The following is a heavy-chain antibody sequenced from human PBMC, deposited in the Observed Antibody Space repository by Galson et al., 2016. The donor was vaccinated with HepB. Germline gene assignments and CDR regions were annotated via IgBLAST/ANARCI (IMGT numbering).Heavy chain of an antibody. Sequence: SLRLSCATSGFTFRIYTMHWVRQAPGKGPEWLASISDDGNDKNYADSVRGRFSISRDNSEKTLFVQMNSLRTEDTAVYYCARDSTGYRNFDYWGQGTRVTVSS. CDR3: ARDSTGYRNFDY. CDR1: GFTFRIYT. J-gene: IGHJ4*02. V-gene: IGHV3-30-3*01. CDR2: ISDDGNDK. D-gene: IGHD3-22*01.